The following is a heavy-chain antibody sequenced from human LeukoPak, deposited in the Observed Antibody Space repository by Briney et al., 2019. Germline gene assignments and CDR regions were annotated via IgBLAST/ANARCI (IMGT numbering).Heavy chain of an antibody. J-gene: IGHJ4*02. CDR3: AKDIYYDSSGQDY. CDR1: GFTFDDYA. D-gene: IGHD3-22*01. V-gene: IGHV3-9*01. Sequence: PGRSLRLSCAASGFTFDDYAMHWVRQAPGKGLEWVSGISWNSGSIGYADSVKGRFTTSRDNAKNSLYLQMNSLRAEDTALYYCAKDIYYDSSGQDYWGQGTLVTVSS. CDR2: ISWNSGSI.